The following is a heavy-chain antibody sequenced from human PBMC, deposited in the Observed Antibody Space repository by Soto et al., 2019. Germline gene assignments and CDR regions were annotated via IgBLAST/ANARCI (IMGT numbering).Heavy chain of an antibody. D-gene: IGHD6-13*01. CDR1: GFTFSSYA. CDR2: ISYDGTNK. V-gene: IGHV3-30-3*01. CDR3: ARAVSSSWGFHY. J-gene: IGHJ4*02. Sequence: QEQLVESGGGVVQPGRSLRLSCVASGFTFSSYAMHWVRQATGKGLEWVAAISYDGTNKYYADSVKGRFTISRDNSKNTLYLQMNSLRTEDTSVNYCARAVSSSWGFHYWGQGFLVTVSS.